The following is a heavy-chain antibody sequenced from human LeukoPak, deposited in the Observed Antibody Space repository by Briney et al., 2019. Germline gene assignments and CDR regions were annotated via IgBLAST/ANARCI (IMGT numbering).Heavy chain of an antibody. Sequence: SETLSLTCTVSGGSISSYYWSWIRQPAGKGLEWIGRIYTSGSTNYNPSLKSRVTMSVDTSKNQFSLKLSSVTAADTAVYYCARVECSSTSCYSLNWFDPWGQGTLVTVSS. CDR2: IYTSGST. CDR3: ARVECSSTSCYSLNWFDP. V-gene: IGHV4-4*07. J-gene: IGHJ5*02. D-gene: IGHD2-2*01. CDR1: GGSISSYY.